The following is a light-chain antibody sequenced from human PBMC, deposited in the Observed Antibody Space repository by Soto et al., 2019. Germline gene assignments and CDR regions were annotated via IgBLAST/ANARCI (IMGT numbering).Light chain of an antibody. CDR3: QQYGSSGT. Sequence: EIVLTQSPGTLSLSPGERATVSCRASQSVSSSYLAWYQQKPGQAPRLLIYGASSRATGIPDRFSGSGSGTDFTLTISRLEPEDFAVYYCQQYGSSGTFGQGTKADIK. V-gene: IGKV3-20*01. J-gene: IGKJ1*01. CDR1: QSVSSSY. CDR2: GAS.